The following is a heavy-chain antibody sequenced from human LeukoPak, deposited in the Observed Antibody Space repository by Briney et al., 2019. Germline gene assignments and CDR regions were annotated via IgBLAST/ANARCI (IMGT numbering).Heavy chain of an antibody. D-gene: IGHD3-10*01. CDR3: ASVVRDASGSRNAFHI. J-gene: IGHJ3*02. Sequence: PGGSLRLSCAASGFTFSSYEMNWVRQAPGKGLEWVSYISSSGSTIYYADSVEGRFTISRDNAKNSLYLQMNSLRDEDTAVYYCASVVRDASGSRNAFHIWGQGTMVTVSS. CDR1: GFTFSSYE. CDR2: ISSSGSTI. V-gene: IGHV3-48*03.